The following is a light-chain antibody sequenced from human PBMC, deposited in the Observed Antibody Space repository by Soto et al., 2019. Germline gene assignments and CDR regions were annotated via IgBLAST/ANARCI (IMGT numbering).Light chain of an antibody. J-gene: IGKJ5*01. Sequence: VMTQSPVTLSVSPGERATLSCRASQSVSSSYLAWYQQKPGQAPRLLIYGASSRPTDIPARFSGSGSGTDFTLTISSLEPEDFALYYCQQRSNWPITFGQGTRLEIK. V-gene: IGKV3D-20*02. CDR3: QQRSNWPIT. CDR1: QSVSSSY. CDR2: GAS.